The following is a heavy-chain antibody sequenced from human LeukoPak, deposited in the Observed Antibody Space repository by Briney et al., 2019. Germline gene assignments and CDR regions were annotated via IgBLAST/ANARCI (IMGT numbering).Heavy chain of an antibody. CDR2: IIPILGIA. D-gene: IGHD1-26*01. CDR1: GGTFSSYA. V-gene: IGHV1-69*04. Sequence: SVKVSSKASGGTFSSYAISWVRQAPGQGLEWMGRIIPILGIANYAQKFQGRVTITADKSTSTAYMELRSLRSDDTAVYYCARGWIPLTELGWFDPWGQGTLVTVSS. CDR3: ARGWIPLTELGWFDP. J-gene: IGHJ5*02.